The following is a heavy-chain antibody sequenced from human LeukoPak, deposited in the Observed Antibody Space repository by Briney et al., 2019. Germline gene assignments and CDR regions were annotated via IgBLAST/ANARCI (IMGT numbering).Heavy chain of an antibody. CDR3: ARRIAVAGALVDY. CDR1: GYSFTSYW. CDR2: IYPGDSDT. Sequence: GESLKISCKGSGYSFTSYWIGWVRQMPGKGLEWMRIIYPGDSDTRYSPSFQGQVTISADKSISTAYLQWSSLKASDTAMYYCARRIAVAGALVDYWGQGTLVTVSS. J-gene: IGHJ4*02. V-gene: IGHV5-51*01. D-gene: IGHD6-19*01.